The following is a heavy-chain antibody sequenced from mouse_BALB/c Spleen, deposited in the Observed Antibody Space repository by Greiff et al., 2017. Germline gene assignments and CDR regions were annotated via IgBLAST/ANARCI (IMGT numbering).Heavy chain of an antibody. Sequence: QVQLKESGPGLVAPSQSLSITCTVSGFSLTSYGVHWVRQPPGKGLEWLGVIWAGGSTNYNSDLMSRLSISKDNSKSQVFLKMKSLQTDDTAMYYCARVGYDRFAYWGQGTLVTVSA. V-gene: IGHV2-9*02. CDR3: ARVGYDRFAY. CDR1: GFSLTSYG. D-gene: IGHD2-2*01. J-gene: IGHJ3*01. CDR2: IWAGGST.